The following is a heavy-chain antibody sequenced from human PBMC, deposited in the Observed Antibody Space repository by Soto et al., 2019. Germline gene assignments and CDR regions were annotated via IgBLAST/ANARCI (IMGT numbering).Heavy chain of an antibody. J-gene: IGHJ4*02. CDR1: GYIFINYY. CDR3: ARDLAEADY. V-gene: IGHV1-46*01. CDR2: INPNGGST. Sequence: QGHLVQSGAEVKKPGASVKVCCKASGYIFINYYIHWVRQAPGQGLEWIGIINPNGGSTNYAQKFRGRVTRARDTSTSTVYMDLSRLRSDDTAVYYSARDLAEADYWGQGTLVTVSS. D-gene: IGHD3-3*02.